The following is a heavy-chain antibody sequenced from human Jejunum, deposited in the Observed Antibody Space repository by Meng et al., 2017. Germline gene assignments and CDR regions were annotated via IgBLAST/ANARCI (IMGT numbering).Heavy chain of an antibody. V-gene: IGHV4-34*01. CDR3: AALLPPAEY. Sequence: QVQLQQWGAGLLKPSETLSLTCAVHGGSFSGYYWSWIRQSPGKGLEWIGEINHSGSTNYNPSLQSRVSISVDTSKNQFSLRLTSVTAADTAVYYCAALLPPAEYWGQGVLVTVSS. CDR1: GGSFSGYY. J-gene: IGHJ4*02. CDR2: INHSGST.